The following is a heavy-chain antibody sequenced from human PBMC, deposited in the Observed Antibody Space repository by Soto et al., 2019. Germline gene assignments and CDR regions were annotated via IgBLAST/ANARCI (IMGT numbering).Heavy chain of an antibody. CDR1: GGSFSGYY. CDR2: INHSGST. J-gene: IGHJ6*02. V-gene: IGHV4-34*01. CDR3: ARGRGPHARYCSGGSCYSGGCMDV. D-gene: IGHD2-15*01. Sequence: SETLSLTCAVYGGSFSGYYWSWTRQPPGKGLEWIGEINHSGSTNYNPSLKSRVTISVDTSKNQFSRKLSSVTAAETAVYYCARGRGPHARYCSGGSCYSGGCMDVWGQGTTVTVSS.